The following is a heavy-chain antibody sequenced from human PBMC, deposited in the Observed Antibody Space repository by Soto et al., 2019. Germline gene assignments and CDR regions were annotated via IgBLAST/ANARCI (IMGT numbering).Heavy chain of an antibody. V-gene: IGHV4-4*02. CDR2: IYHSGSI. CDR3: VKEGSGWSYLDH. D-gene: IGHD6-19*01. Sequence: QVQLQESGPELVKPSWTLSLSCVVSSGSISSTNWWSWVRQPPGRGLEWIGAIYHSGSINYNPSLRSRVTISVDKSKNQFSLNLIAVTAADTAVYFCVKEGSGWSYLDHWGQGILVTVSS. CDR1: SGSISSTNW. J-gene: IGHJ4*02.